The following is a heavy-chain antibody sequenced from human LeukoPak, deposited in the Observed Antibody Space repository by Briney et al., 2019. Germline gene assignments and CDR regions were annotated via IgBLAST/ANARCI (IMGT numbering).Heavy chain of an antibody. CDR3: ARHTYYYDSHGFDP. Sequence: PSQTLSLTCTVSGGSISSYYWSWIRQPPGKGLEWIGYIYYSGSTNYNPSLKSRVTISVDTSKNQFSLKLSSVTAADTAVYYCARHTYYYDSHGFDPWGQGTLVTVSS. J-gene: IGHJ5*02. CDR2: IYYSGST. CDR1: GGSISSYY. D-gene: IGHD3-22*01. V-gene: IGHV4-59*08.